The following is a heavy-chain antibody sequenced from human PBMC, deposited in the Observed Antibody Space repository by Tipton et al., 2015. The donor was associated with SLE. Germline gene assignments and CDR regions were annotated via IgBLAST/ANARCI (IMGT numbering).Heavy chain of an antibody. J-gene: IGHJ4*02. CDR3: AKSTDSSAWYGYFDY. CDR1: GFNFGDYG. D-gene: IGHD6-13*01. CDR2: INWNSDNR. Sequence: SLRLSCAASGFNFGDYGMHWVRQAPGRGLEWVSGINWNSDNRGYADSVKGRFTISRDNAKNSLYLQMDSLRPEDAAFYYCAKSTDSSAWYGYFDYWGPGTQVTVSS. V-gene: IGHV3-9*01.